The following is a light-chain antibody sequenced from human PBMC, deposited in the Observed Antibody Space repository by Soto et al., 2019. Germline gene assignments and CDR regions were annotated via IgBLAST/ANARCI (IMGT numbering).Light chain of an antibody. CDR1: QSISSN. CDR2: DAS. Sequence: EIVMTQSPATLSVSPGEGATLSCRASQSISSNLAWYQQKPGQAPRLVIFDASTRATGIPDRFTGRGSGTEFTLTISGLQSEDFAVYSCQQYNNWPLTFGGGTKVDIK. V-gene: IGKV3-15*01. CDR3: QQYNNWPLT. J-gene: IGKJ4*01.